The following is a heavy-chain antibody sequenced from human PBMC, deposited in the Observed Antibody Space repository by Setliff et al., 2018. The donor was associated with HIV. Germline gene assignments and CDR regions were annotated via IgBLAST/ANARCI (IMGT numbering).Heavy chain of an antibody. V-gene: IGHV4-34*01. CDR2: IDHGGST. CDR3: ARGRYSGNYRFDF. CDR1: SESFSGYY. J-gene: IGHJ4*02. D-gene: IGHD1-26*01. Sequence: SETLSLTCAVYSESFSGYYWTWIRQPPGKGPEWIGEIDHGGSTNFNPSLKSRVTISIDTSKNQFSLKMRSVTAADTAVYYCARGRYSGNYRFDFWGRGNMVTVS.